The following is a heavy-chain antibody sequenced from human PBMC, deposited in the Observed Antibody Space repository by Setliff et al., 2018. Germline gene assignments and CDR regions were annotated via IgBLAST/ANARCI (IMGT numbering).Heavy chain of an antibody. CDR1: GGSISSGGYY. Sequence: PSETLSLTCTVSGGSISSGGYYWSWIRQHPGKGLEWIGYIYYSGSTYYNPSLKSRVTISVDTSKNQFSLKLSSVTAEDTAVFYCVAVRWNYPTVWGQGTLVTVSS. V-gene: IGHV4-31*03. CDR3: VAVRWNYPTV. J-gene: IGHJ4*02. D-gene: IGHD1-7*01. CDR2: IYYSGST.